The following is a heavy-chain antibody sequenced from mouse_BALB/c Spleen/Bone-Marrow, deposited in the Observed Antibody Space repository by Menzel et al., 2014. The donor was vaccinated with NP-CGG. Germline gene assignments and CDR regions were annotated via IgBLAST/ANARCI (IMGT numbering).Heavy chain of an antibody. Sequence: QVQLQQSGTEVVRPGASVKLSCKAPGYSFTTYWMNWVKQRPGQGLEWIGMIHPSDSETRLNQKFKDKATLTVDKSSSTAYMQLNSPTSEDSAVYYCAREKVYYGISWFAYWGQGTLVTVSA. J-gene: IGHJ3*01. CDR2: IHPSDSET. V-gene: IGHV1-61*01. CDR3: AREKVYYGISWFAY. D-gene: IGHD2-1*01. CDR1: GYSFTTYW.